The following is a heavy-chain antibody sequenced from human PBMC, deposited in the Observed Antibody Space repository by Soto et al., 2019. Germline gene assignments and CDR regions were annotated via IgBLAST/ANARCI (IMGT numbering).Heavy chain of an antibody. D-gene: IGHD2-15*01. V-gene: IGHV3-15*01. CDR2: IKSKTDGGTT. J-gene: IGHJ4*02. Sequence: EVQLVESGGGLVKPGGSLRLSCAASGFTFSNAWMSWVRQAPGKGLEWVGRIKSKTDGGTTDYAAPVKGRFTISRDDSKNTLYLQMNSLKTEDTAVYYCTTDLGYCSGGSCLDFDYWCQGTLVTVSS. CDR3: TTDLGYCSGGSCLDFDY. CDR1: GFTFSNAW.